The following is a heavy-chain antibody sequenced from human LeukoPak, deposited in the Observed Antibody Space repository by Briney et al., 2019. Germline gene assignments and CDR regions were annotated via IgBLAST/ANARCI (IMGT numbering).Heavy chain of an antibody. CDR3: ARSNQADDY. CDR1: GFTFSSYW. J-gene: IGHJ4*02. V-gene: IGHV3-74*01. CDR2: INPGGSSI. Sequence: GGSLRLSCAASGFTFSSYWMHWVRQVPGKGLVWVARINPGGSSITYADSVKGRFTISRDNAKNTLYLQMDSLRAEDTGVYYCARSNQADDYWGQGTLVTVPS. D-gene: IGHD1-14*01.